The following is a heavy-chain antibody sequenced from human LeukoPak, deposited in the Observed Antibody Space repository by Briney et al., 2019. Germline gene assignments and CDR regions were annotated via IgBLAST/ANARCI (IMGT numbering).Heavy chain of an antibody. J-gene: IGHJ4*02. CDR1: GGSISTSSYY. CDR2: VYHTGTT. V-gene: IGHV4-39*01. D-gene: IGHD2-2*01. Sequence: ASETLSLTCTVSGGSISTSSYYWGWIRQPPGKGLEWIGSVYHTGTTYYNPSLKSRVAISVDTSKNQFSLKLSSLTAADTAVFYCATGGDYQFNYWGQGTLVTVSS. CDR3: ATGGDYQFNY.